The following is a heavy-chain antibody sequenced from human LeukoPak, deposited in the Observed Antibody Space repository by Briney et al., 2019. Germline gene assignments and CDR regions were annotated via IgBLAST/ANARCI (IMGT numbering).Heavy chain of an antibody. J-gene: IGHJ4*02. CDR3: AKGYCGSTNCYGDY. D-gene: IGHD2-2*01. V-gene: IGHV3-23*01. Sequence: GESLKISCKGSGYSFTSYWIGWVRHAPGKGLEWVSGISGSDGSTYYADSVKGRFTISRDNSKNTLYLQMNSPRAEDTAVYYCAKGYCGSTNCYGDYWGQGTLVTVSS. CDR2: ISGSDGST. CDR1: GYSFTSYW.